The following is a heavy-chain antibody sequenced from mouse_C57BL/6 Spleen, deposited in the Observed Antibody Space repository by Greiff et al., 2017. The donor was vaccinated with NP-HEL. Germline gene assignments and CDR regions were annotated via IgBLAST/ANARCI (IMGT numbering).Heavy chain of an antibody. Sequence: VQLQQSGAELVKPGASVKISCKASGYAFSSYWMNWVKQRPGKGLEWIGQIYPGDGDTNYNGKFKGKTTLTADKSSSTAYMQLSSLTSEDSAVYFCARSYYSNYGCYWYFDVWGTGTTVTVSS. CDR3: ARSYYSNYGCYWYFDV. V-gene: IGHV1-80*01. CDR1: GYAFSSYW. J-gene: IGHJ1*03. D-gene: IGHD2-5*01. CDR2: IYPGDGDT.